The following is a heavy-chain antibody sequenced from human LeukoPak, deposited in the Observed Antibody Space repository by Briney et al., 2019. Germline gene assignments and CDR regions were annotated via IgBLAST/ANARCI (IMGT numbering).Heavy chain of an antibody. J-gene: IGHJ4*02. CDR1: GGTFSSYA. Sequence: ASVKVSCKASGGTFSSYAISWVRQAPGQGLEWMGRIIPILGIANYAQKFQGRVTMTEDTSTDTAYMELSSLRSEDTAVYYCATKGYSSGWGYYFDYWGQGTLVTVSS. CDR3: ATKGYSSGWGYYFDY. D-gene: IGHD6-19*01. CDR2: IIPILGIA. V-gene: IGHV1-69*04.